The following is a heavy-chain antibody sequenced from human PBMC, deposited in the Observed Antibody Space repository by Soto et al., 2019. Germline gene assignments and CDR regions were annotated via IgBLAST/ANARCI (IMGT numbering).Heavy chain of an antibody. Sequence: GGSLRLSCAASGFTFSSYGMHWVRQAPGKGLEWVAVISYDGSNKYYADSVKGRFTISRDNSKNTLYLQMNSLRAEDTAVYYCAKDGRYSYGTDSYFDYWGQGTLVTVSS. J-gene: IGHJ4*02. V-gene: IGHV3-30*18. D-gene: IGHD5-18*01. CDR2: ISYDGSNK. CDR1: GFTFSSYG. CDR3: AKDGRYSYGTDSYFDY.